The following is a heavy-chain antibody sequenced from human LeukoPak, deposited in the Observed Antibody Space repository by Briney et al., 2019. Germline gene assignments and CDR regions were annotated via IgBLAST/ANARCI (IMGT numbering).Heavy chain of an antibody. V-gene: IGHV4-34*01. CDR1: GGSLSSYY. CDR3: ARDISAVTTGDY. D-gene: IGHD4-17*01. J-gene: IGHJ4*02. Sequence: PSETLSLTCVVYGGSLSSYYWSWIRRSPGKGLEWIGEINHSGSTTYNPSLKSRVTISVDTSKNQFSLKLSSVTAADTAVYYCARDISAVTTGDYWGQATLVTVSS. CDR2: INHSGST.